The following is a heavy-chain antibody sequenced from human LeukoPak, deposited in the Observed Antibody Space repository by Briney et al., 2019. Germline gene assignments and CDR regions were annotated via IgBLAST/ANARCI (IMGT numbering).Heavy chain of an antibody. V-gene: IGHV3-33*06. CDR1: GFIFTDYG. CDR2: IWSDATNM. D-gene: IGHD4-11*01. Sequence: GGSLRLSCAASGFIFTDYGFHWVRQTPGKGLEWVAAIWSDATNMYYGNSVKGRFFVQRDDFQNTVYLEMSSLRAEDTAVYYCAKDAQRGFDYSNSFQYWGQGSLVTVSS. CDR3: AKDAQRGFDYSNSFQY. J-gene: IGHJ4*02.